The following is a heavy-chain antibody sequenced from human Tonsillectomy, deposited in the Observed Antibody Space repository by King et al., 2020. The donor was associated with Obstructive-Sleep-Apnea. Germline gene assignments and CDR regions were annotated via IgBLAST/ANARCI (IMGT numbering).Heavy chain of an antibody. CDR3: ARGRLGSGWLHFDY. J-gene: IGHJ4*02. Sequence: QLVQSGAEVKKPGASVKVSCKASGYTFTSYDINWVRQATGQGLEWMGWMNPNSGTTGYAQKFQVRVTMTRNTSISTAYMALSSLRSEDTAVYYCARGRLGSGWLHFDYWGQGTLVTVSS. V-gene: IGHV1-8*01. D-gene: IGHD6-19*01. CDR2: MNPNSGTT. CDR1: GYTFTSYD.